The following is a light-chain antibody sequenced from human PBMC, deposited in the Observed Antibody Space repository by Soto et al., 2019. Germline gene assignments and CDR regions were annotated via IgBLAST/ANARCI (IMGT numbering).Light chain of an antibody. CDR1: QSVSSNY. J-gene: IGKJ2*01. V-gene: IGKV3-20*01. CDR3: QHYGGSPYT. Sequence: EIVLTQSPGTLSLSPGERATLSCRASQSVSSNYLAWYQQKPGQAPRLLIYGASSRAAGIPDRFSGSGSGTDFTLTISRLEPEDFAVYYCQHYGGSPYTLGQGTKVEIK. CDR2: GAS.